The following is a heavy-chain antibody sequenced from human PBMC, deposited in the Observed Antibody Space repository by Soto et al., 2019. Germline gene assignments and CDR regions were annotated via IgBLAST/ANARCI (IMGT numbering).Heavy chain of an antibody. D-gene: IGHD4-17*01. J-gene: IGHJ6*03. V-gene: IGHV3-33*01. Sequence: GGSLRLSCAASGFTFSSYGMHWVRQAPGKGLEWVAVIWYDGSNKYYADSVKGRFTISRDNSKNTLYLQMNSLRAEDTAVYYCARARYGYYYMDVWGKGTTVTVSS. CDR1: GFTFSSYG. CDR3: ARARYGYYYMDV. CDR2: IWYDGSNK.